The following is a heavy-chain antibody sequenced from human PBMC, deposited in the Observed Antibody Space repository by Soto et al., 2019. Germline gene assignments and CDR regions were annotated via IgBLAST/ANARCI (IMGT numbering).Heavy chain of an antibody. CDR1: GDSISSFY. Sequence: SETLSLTCTVSGDSISSFYWSWIRQPPGKGLEWIGYISNTGSTNYNPSLESRVTISVDTSKNHLFLKMTSVTAADTAVYYCARLKTAFDYWGHGILVTVSS. CDR3: ARLKTAFDY. CDR2: ISNTGST. J-gene: IGHJ4*01. D-gene: IGHD5-18*01. V-gene: IGHV4-59*01.